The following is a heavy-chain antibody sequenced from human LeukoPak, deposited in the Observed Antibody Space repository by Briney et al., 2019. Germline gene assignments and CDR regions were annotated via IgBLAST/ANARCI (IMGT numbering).Heavy chain of an antibody. CDR1: GFTFTAYG. V-gene: IGHV3-30*03. J-gene: IGHJ3*02. CDR2: ISYDENNQ. Sequence: GGSLRLSCAASGFTFTAYGMHWVRQAPGKGLEWVAVISYDENNQYYGDSVKGRFAVSRDNSKNTLYLQMNGLRAEDTAIYYCARAGYATDAFDIWGQGTMVTVSS. CDR3: ARAGYATDAFDI. D-gene: IGHD2-15*01.